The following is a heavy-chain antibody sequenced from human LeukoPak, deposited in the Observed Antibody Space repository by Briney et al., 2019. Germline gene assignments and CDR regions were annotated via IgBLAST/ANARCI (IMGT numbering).Heavy chain of an antibody. Sequence: SQTLSPTCAVSGGSISSGGYSWSWIRQPPGKGLEWIGYIYHSGSTYYNPSLKSRVTISVDRSKNQFSLKLSSVTAADTAVYYCASSAYYYYDSSGYSFDYWGQGTLVTVSS. CDR3: ASSAYYYYDSSGYSFDY. CDR1: GGSISSGGYS. D-gene: IGHD3-22*01. V-gene: IGHV4-30-2*01. CDR2: IYHSGST. J-gene: IGHJ4*02.